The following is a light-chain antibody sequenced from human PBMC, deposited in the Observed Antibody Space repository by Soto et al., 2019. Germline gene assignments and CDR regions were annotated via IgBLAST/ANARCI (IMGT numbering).Light chain of an antibody. CDR2: DAS. Sequence: EIVLTQSPGTLSLSPGERATLSCRASQTVSSSNLAWFQQKPGQAPRLLIYDASSRATGIPDRFSGSGSGTDFTLTISRLEPEDFAVYYCQQYGSSPRTFGQGTTVEIK. V-gene: IGKV3-20*01. CDR1: QTVSSSN. CDR3: QQYGSSPRT. J-gene: IGKJ1*01.